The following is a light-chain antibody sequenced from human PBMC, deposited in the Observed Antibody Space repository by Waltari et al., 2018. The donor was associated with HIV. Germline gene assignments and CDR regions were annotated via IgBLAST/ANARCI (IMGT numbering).Light chain of an antibody. CDR2: WAS. V-gene: IGKV4-1*01. CDR3: QQYFSSPRT. CDR1: ESVLFSSNNENY. Sequence: DIVMTQSPDSLAVSLGERATINCKSSESVLFSSNNENYLAWYQQKPGQPPKLLIYWASTRQSGVPDRFSGSGSETDFTLTISSLQTEDVAVYYCQQYFSSPRTFGQGTKVQIK. J-gene: IGKJ1*01.